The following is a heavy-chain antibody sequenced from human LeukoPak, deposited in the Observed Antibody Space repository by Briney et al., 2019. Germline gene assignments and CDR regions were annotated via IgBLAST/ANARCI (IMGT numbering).Heavy chain of an antibody. J-gene: IGHJ4*02. CDR2: ISGSGTST. V-gene: IGHV3-23*01. CDR1: GFTFSSYA. D-gene: IGHD3-9*01. Sequence: GGSLRLSCAASGFTFSSYAMSWVRQARGKGREWVSGISGSGTSTYYADSVKGRFTISRDNSKNTLYLQMNRLRAEDTAVYYCARDHEYYDILTGYYRDYWGQGTLVTVSS. CDR3: ARDHEYYDILTGYYRDY.